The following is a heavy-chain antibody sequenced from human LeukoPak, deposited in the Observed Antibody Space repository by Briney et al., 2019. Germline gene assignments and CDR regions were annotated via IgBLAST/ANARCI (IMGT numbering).Heavy chain of an antibody. CDR2: IYYSGST. V-gene: IGHV4-59*01. CDR1: GGSLSSYY. Sequence: PSETLSLTCTVSGGSLSSYYWSWIRQPPGKGLEWIGYIYYSGSTNYNPSLKSRVTISVDTSKNQFSLKLSSVTAADTAVYYCARLSYYYDSSGYYVASPAHYYYMDVWGKGTTATVSS. CDR3: ARLSYYYDSSGYYVASPAHYYYMDV. J-gene: IGHJ6*03. D-gene: IGHD3-22*01.